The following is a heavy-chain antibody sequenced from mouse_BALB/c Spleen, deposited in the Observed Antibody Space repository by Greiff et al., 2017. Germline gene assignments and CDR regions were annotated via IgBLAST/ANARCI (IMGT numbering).Heavy chain of an antibody. J-gene: IGHJ2*01. V-gene: IGHV14-4*02. CDR3: NAAVIDVLDY. CDR1: GFNIKDYY. CDR2: IDPENGDT. D-gene: IGHD1-1*01. Sequence: EVKLVESGAELVRSGASVKLSCTASGFNIKDYYMHWVKQRPEQGLEWIGWIDPENGDTEYAPKFQGKATMTADTSSNTAYLQLSSLTSEDTAVYYCNAAVIDVLDYWGQGTTLTVSS.